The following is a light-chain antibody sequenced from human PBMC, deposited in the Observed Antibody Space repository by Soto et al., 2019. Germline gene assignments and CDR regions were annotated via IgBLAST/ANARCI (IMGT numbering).Light chain of an antibody. Sequence: DIQMNQSPSSVSASVGDRVIITCRARQGRSTRLAWYQHKPWEAPKLLIYAASRLQSGVPSGFSGSGSGTDFTLTISSLQPEDFATYYCQQADSFPLPFGGGTKVELK. CDR3: QQADSFPLP. CDR1: QGRSTR. V-gene: IGKV1D-12*01. J-gene: IGKJ4*01. CDR2: AAS.